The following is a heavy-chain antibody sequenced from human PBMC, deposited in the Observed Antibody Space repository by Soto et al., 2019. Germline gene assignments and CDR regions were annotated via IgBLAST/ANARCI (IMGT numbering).Heavy chain of an antibody. J-gene: IGHJ4*02. CDR3: ARGDYYDSSGYYYFDY. Sequence: GGSLRLSCAASGFIFSSYGMHWVRQAPGKGLEWVAVIWYDGSNKYYADSVKGRFTISRDNSKNTLYLQMNSLRAEDTAVYYCARGDYYDSSGYYYFDYWGQGTLVTVS. CDR1: GFIFSSYG. D-gene: IGHD3-22*01. CDR2: IWYDGSNK. V-gene: IGHV3-33*01.